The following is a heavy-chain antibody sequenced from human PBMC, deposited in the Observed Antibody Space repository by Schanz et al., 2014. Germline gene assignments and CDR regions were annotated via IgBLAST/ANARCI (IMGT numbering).Heavy chain of an antibody. V-gene: IGHV3-48*04. D-gene: IGHD3-10*01. CDR1: GFTFSSYA. CDR2: ISDSGTYT. CDR3: VSSGSYSSYAF. J-gene: IGHJ4*02. Sequence: EVQLLESGGGLVQPGGSLRLSCAASGFTFSSYAMSWVRQAPGKGLEWLSYISDSGTYTNYADSVKGRFTISRDNAKSSLYLQMNSLRVEDTAVYHCVSSGSYSSYAFWGQGTLVTVSS.